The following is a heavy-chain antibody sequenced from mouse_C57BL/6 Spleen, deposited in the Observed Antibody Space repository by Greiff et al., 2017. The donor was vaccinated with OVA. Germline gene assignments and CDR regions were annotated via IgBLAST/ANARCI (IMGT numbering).Heavy chain of an antibody. Sequence: QVQLQQPGAELVKPGASVKMSCKASGYTFTSYWITWVKQRPGQGLEWIGDIYPGSGSTNYNEKFKSKATLTVDTSSSPAYMQLSSHTSEDSAVYYCATVSDGYYDQTYWGQGTTLTVSS. V-gene: IGHV1-55*01. D-gene: IGHD2-3*01. CDR3: ATVSDGYYDQTY. J-gene: IGHJ2*01. CDR2: IYPGSGST. CDR1: GYTFTSYW.